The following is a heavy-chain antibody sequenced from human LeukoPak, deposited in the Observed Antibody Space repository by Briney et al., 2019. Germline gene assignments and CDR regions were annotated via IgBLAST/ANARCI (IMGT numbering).Heavy chain of an antibody. V-gene: IGHV3-21*04. J-gene: IGHJ3*02. CDR1: GFTFSSYS. D-gene: IGHD3-22*01. Sequence: TGGSLRLSCAASGFTFSSYSMNWVRQAPGKGLEWVSSISSSSSYIYYADSVKGRFTISRDNAKNSLYLQMNSLRAEDTALYYCARGLFLSGYLDAFDIWGQGTVATVSS. CDR3: ARGLFLSGYLDAFDI. CDR2: ISSSSSYI.